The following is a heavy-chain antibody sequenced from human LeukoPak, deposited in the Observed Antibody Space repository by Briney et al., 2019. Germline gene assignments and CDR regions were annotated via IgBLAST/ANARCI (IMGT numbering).Heavy chain of an antibody. J-gene: IGHJ3*02. CDR3: ARGFRMGHVAFDI. Sequence: SETLSLTCTVSGYSISSGYYWGWIRQPPGKGLEWIGSIYHSGSTYYNPSLKSRVTISVDTSKNQFSLKLSSVTAADTAVYYCARGFRMGHVAFDIWGQGTMVTVSS. CDR1: GYSISSGYY. V-gene: IGHV4-38-2*02. CDR2: IYHSGST. D-gene: IGHD3-16*01.